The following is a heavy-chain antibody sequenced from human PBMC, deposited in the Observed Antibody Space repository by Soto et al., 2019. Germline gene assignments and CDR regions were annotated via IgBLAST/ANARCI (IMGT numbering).Heavy chain of an antibody. CDR3: ATSSGGGGAFDF. J-gene: IGHJ3*01. Sequence: EVQLVESGGGLVQPGGSLRLSCAASGFTFYTYEMNWVRQAPGKGLEWVSYISSSGSTTYYADSVKGRFTISRDNAKNSLYRKMNSLRAEETAIYYCATSSGGGGAFDFWGQGTMVTVSS. CDR1: GFTFYTYE. CDR2: ISSSGSTT. V-gene: IGHV3-48*03. D-gene: IGHD3-10*01.